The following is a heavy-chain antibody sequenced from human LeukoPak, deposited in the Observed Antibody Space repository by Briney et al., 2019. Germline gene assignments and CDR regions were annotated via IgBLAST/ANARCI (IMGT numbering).Heavy chain of an antibody. J-gene: IGHJ4*02. CDR1: GFTFSSYA. V-gene: IGHV3-23*01. CDR3: AKGYYDSDVYSPFHY. D-gene: IGHD3-22*01. CDR2: IRDSGSNT. Sequence: GGSLRLSCAASGFTFSSYAMSWVRQAPGMELEWVSSIRDSGSNTYYADSVKGRFTISRDNSKNTLYLQMNSLRAEDTAVYYCAKGYYDSDVYSPFHYWGQGTLVTVSS.